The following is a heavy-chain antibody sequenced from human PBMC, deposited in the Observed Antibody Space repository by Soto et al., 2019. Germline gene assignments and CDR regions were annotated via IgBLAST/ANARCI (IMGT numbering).Heavy chain of an antibody. Sequence: SETLSLTCPVSGGSISSGGYYWSWIRQHPGKGLVWIGYIYYSGSTYYNPSLKSRVTISVDTSKNQFSLKLSSVTAADTAVYYCARAWGGNIVVVPAAPEPPYYYYGMDVWGQGTTVTVS. J-gene: IGHJ6*02. V-gene: IGHV4-31*03. CDR1: GGSISSGGYY. D-gene: IGHD2-2*01. CDR3: ARAWGGNIVVVPAAPEPPYYYYGMDV. CDR2: IYYSGST.